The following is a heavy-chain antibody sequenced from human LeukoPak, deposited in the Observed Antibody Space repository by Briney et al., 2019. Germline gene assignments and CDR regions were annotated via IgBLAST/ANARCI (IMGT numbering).Heavy chain of an antibody. Sequence: PSETLSLTCAVYGGSFSGYYWSWIRQPPGKGLEWIGEINHSGSTNYNPSLKSRVTMSVDTSKNQFSLKLSSVTAADTAVYYCAMIEYYMDVWGKGTTVTISS. CDR3: AMIEYYMDV. D-gene: IGHD3-22*01. J-gene: IGHJ6*03. CDR2: INHSGST. V-gene: IGHV4-34*01. CDR1: GGSFSGYY.